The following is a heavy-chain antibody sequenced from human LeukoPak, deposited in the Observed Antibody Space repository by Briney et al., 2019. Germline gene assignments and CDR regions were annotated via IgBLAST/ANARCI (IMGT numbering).Heavy chain of an antibody. CDR1: GFTFSDYA. CDR2: ISSSGGST. Sequence: PGGSLRLSCSASGFTFSDYAMHWVRPAPGKGLEYVSAISSSGGSTYYADSVKGRFTISRDNSKNTLYLQMSSLRADDTAVYYCAIDQPSYYYDSSGYYSDYWGQGTLVTVSS. CDR3: AIDQPSYYYDSSGYYSDY. V-gene: IGHV3-64D*06. D-gene: IGHD3-22*01. J-gene: IGHJ4*02.